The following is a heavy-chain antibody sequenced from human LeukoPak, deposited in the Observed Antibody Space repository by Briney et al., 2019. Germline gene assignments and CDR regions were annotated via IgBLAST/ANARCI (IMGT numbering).Heavy chain of an antibody. D-gene: IGHD1-1*01. CDR3: VKDRGYGRDWNDAFDV. CDR2: XSNDGXSE. CDR1: GFTFMTXX. J-gene: IGHJ3*01. V-gene: IGHV3-30*18. Sequence: GGSLRXSCEXSGFTFMTXXXXXXRQAPGTXXXXXXXXSNDGXSEYYGDSVXGXFTXSRDNSKDTLYLQMNSLRPEDTAVYYCVKDRGYGRDWNDAFDVWGQGTVVTVSS.